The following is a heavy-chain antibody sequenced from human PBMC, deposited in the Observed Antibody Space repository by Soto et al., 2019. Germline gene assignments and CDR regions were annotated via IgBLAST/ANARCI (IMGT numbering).Heavy chain of an antibody. D-gene: IGHD5-12*01. CDR1: GFTFSGYS. CDR2: INTNGVNT. V-gene: IGHV3-64*01. CDR3: ARRRVEENRGLGTYFDF. J-gene: IGHJ4*02. Sequence: EVQLVESGGGLVQPGGSLRLSCAASGFTFSGYSMFWVRQAPGKGLEYVSAINTNGVNTFYAKSVKGRFTISRDNSKNTMYLQMGSLRSEDIAVYYCARRRVEENRGLGTYFDFWGQGTLVTVSS.